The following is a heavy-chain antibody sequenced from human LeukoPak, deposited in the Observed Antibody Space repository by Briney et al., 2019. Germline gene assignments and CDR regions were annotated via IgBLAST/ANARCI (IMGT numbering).Heavy chain of an antibody. D-gene: IGHD3-22*01. Sequence: PSETLSLTCSVSGYSISSGYCWGWIRQPPGKGPEWIGYIYYSGSTHYNPSLRSRVTISVDTSKNQFSLKLSSVTAADTAVYYCARHNYYDSSGYPDAFDIWGQGTMVTVSS. CDR1: GYSISSGYC. CDR2: IYYSGST. J-gene: IGHJ3*02. CDR3: ARHNYYDSSGYPDAFDI. V-gene: IGHV4-38-2*02.